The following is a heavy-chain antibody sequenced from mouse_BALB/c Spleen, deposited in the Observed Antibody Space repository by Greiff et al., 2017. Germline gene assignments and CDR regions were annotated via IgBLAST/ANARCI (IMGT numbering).Heavy chain of an antibody. CDR1: GFTFSDYY. CDR2: ISDGGSYT. J-gene: IGHJ4*01. Sequence: DVHLVESGGGLVKPGGSLKLSCAASGFTFSDYYMYWVRQTPEKRLEWVATISDGGSYTYYPDSVKGRFTISRDNAKNNLYLQMSSLKSEDTAMYYCARGNDYDPFYWGQGTSVTVSS. D-gene: IGHD2-4*01. V-gene: IGHV5-4*02. CDR3: ARGNDYDPFY.